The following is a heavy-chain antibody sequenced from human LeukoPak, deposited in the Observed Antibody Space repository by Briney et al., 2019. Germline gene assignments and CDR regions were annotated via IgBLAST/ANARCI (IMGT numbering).Heavy chain of an antibody. CDR3: ARSPSSGSKIN. CDR1: GGSISSYY. Sequence: SETLSLTRTVSGGSISSYYWSWIRQPAGKGLEWIGRIYTSGSTNCNPSLKSRVTMSVDTSKNQFSLKLSSVTAADTAVYYCARSPSSGSKINWGQGALVTVSS. J-gene: IGHJ4*02. D-gene: IGHD3-22*01. V-gene: IGHV4-4*07. CDR2: IYTSGST.